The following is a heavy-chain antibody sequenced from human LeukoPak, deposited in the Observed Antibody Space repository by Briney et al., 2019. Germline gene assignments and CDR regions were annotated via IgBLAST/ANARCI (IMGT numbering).Heavy chain of an antibody. D-gene: IGHD3-22*01. Sequence: GGSLRLSCAAPGFTFSSYAMSWVRQAPGKGLEWVSAISGSGGSTYYADSVKGRFTISRDNSKNTLYLQMNSLRAEDTAVYYCAKQRAYATMTHFDYWGQGTLVTVSS. CDR1: GFTFSSYA. CDR2: ISGSGGST. CDR3: AKQRAYATMTHFDY. J-gene: IGHJ4*02. V-gene: IGHV3-23*01.